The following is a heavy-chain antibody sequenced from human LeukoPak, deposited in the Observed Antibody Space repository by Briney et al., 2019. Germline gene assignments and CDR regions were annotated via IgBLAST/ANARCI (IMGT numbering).Heavy chain of an antibody. J-gene: IGHJ5*02. D-gene: IGHD5-12*01. CDR2: ISALGGST. CDR1: GFTFSNYA. V-gene: IGHV3-23*01. CDR3: AKDRGSSDYGISVRGRNCFDP. Sequence: GGSLRLSCAASGFTFSNYAMSWVRQAPGKGLEWVAGISALGGSTYYADSVKGRFTISRDSSKSTLYVQMNSLRAEDTAVYYCAKDRGSSDYGISVRGRNCFDPWGQGTLVTVSS.